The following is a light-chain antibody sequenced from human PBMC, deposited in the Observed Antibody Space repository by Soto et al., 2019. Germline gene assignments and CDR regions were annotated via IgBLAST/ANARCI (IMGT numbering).Light chain of an antibody. V-gene: IGKV1-39*01. CDR3: QQSYSTPTWT. J-gene: IGKJ1*01. Sequence: DIQMTQSPSSLSASVGARVTITCRSSQSISSYLNWYQQKPGKAPTLLIYAASSLQSGVPARCSGSGSGTDFTLTISSLQPEDFAAYYCQQSYSTPTWTFGQGTKGDI. CDR2: AAS. CDR1: QSISSY.